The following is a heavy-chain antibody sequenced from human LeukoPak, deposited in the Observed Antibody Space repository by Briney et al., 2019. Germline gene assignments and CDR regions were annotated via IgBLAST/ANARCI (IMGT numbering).Heavy chain of an antibody. Sequence: ASVKVSCKASGGTFSSYAISWVRQAPGQGLEWMGGIIPIFGTANYAQKSQGRVTITTDESTSTAYMELSSLRSEDTAVYYCARAHYYDSSGPAYNWFDPWGQGTLVTVSS. J-gene: IGHJ5*02. CDR1: GGTFSSYA. D-gene: IGHD3-22*01. V-gene: IGHV1-69*05. CDR2: IIPIFGTA. CDR3: ARAHYYDSSGPAYNWFDP.